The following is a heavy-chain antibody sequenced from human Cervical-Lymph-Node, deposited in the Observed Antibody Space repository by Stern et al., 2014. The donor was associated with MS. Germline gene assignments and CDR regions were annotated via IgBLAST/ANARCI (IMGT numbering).Heavy chain of an antibody. D-gene: IGHD2-21*02. CDR2: INPKSGGT. CDR1: GYTFSGYY. CDR3: ARKVEVTGIYGF. V-gene: IGHV1-2*02. J-gene: IGHJ4*02. Sequence: VHLVESGAEVKKPGASVKVSCKTSGYTFSGYYMHWVRQAPGQGLEWMGWINPKSGGTNYAQKFQDRVTMTRDTSISTAYMELSSLRSDDTAVYYCARKVEVTGIYGFWGQGTLVTVSS.